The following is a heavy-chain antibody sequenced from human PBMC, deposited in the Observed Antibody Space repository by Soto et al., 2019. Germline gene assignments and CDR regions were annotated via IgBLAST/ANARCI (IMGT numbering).Heavy chain of an antibody. Sequence: SETLSLTCTVSGGSVSSGSYYWSWIRQPPGKGLEWVGYIYYSGSTNYNSSIKTRVTISVDTSKNQFSLKLSSVTAADTAEYYCARVPVEVGTIGFCYYYGMDVWGQGTTVTVSS. D-gene: IGHD2-15*01. CDR2: IYYSGST. CDR1: GGSVSSGSYY. J-gene: IGHJ6*02. V-gene: IGHV4-61*01. CDR3: ARVPVEVGTIGFCYYYGMDV.